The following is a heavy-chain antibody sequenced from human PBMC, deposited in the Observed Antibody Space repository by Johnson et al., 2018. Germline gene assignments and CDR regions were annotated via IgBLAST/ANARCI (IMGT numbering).Heavy chain of an antibody. CDR2: IGTGGDT. D-gene: IGHD6-19*01. CDR3: AREGRSTAWQDWYFDP. Sequence: VQLVQSGGGLVQPGGSLRLSCEASGFTFSRSDMHWVRQVPGKGLEWVSAIGTGGDTYYPDSVTGRFIISRENAKNSLYLQMNSLGVGEPAVYFCAREGRSTAWQDWYFDPWGRGTLVTVSS. V-gene: IGHV3-13*01. J-gene: IGHJ2*01. CDR1: GFTFSRSD.